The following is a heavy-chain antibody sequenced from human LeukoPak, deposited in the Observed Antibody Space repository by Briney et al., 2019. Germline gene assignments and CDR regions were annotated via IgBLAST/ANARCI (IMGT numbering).Heavy chain of an antibody. CDR2: FDPEDGET. Sequence: GASVKVSCKVSGYTLTELSMHGVRQAPGKGLEWMGGFDPEDGETIYAQKFQGRVTMTEDTSTDTAYMELSSLRSEDTAVYYCATNGERSYGMDVWGQGTTVTVSS. CDR1: GYTLTELS. D-gene: IGHD4-17*01. J-gene: IGHJ6*02. V-gene: IGHV1-24*01. CDR3: ATNGERSYGMDV.